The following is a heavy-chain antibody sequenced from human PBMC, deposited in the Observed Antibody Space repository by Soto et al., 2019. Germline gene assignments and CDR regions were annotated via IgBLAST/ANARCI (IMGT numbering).Heavy chain of an antibody. CDR3: ARDARGDEAPMDY. J-gene: IGHJ4*02. Sequence: QVQLVQSGAEVKKPGASVKVSCKASGYTFTGYYMHWVRQAPGQGLEWMGWINLNSGGTNYAQKFQGWVTMTRDTSISTAYMELSRLRSDDTAVYYCARDARGDEAPMDYWGQGTLVTVSS. D-gene: IGHD3-10*01. CDR1: GYTFTGYY. V-gene: IGHV1-2*04. CDR2: INLNSGGT.